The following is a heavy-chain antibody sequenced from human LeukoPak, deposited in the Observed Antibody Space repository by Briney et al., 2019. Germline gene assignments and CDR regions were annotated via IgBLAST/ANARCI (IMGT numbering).Heavy chain of an antibody. CDR1: GGTFSNYA. CDR3: ARESVAAANDY. CDR2: INPNSGGT. J-gene: IGHJ4*02. V-gene: IGHV1-2*02. Sequence: ASVKVSCKASGGTFSNYAIGWVRQAPGQGLEWMGWINPNSGGTNYAQKFQGRVTMTRDTSISTAYMELSRLRSDDTAVYYCARESVAAANDYWGQGTLVTVSS. D-gene: IGHD6-13*01.